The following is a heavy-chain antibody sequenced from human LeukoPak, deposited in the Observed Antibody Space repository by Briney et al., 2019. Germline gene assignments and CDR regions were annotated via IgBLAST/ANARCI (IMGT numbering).Heavy chain of an antibody. CDR3: ARLCCGPLGY. CDR1: GFTFSDYY. J-gene: IGHJ4*02. CDR2: IYQTGST. Sequence: GSLRLSCAASGFTFSDYYMSWIRQAPGKGLEWIGNIYQTGSTYYNPSLKSRVTISVDTSKNQFSLKLSSVTAADTAVYYCARLCCGPLGYWGQGTLVTVSS. V-gene: IGHV4-38-2*01. D-gene: IGHD2-21*01.